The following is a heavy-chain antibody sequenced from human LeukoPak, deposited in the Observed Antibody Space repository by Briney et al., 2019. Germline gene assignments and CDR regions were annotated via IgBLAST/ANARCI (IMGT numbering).Heavy chain of an antibody. D-gene: IGHD2-15*01. V-gene: IGHV5-51*01. CDR3: ARRYCSGSSCYLFDY. CDR2: IHPRDSDT. Sequence: GESLKISCNGSGYSFTNYWIGWVRQMPGKGLEWMGIIHPRDSDTRYSPSFQGQVTISADKSISTAYLQWSSLKASDTAMYYCARRYCSGSSCYLFDYWGQGTLVTVSS. J-gene: IGHJ4*02. CDR1: GYSFTNYW.